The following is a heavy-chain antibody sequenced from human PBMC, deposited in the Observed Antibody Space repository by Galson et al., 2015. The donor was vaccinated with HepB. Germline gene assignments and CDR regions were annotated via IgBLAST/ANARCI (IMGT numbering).Heavy chain of an antibody. J-gene: IGHJ5*02. Sequence: SLRLSCAASGFSFSSYAMSWIRQAPGKGLQWVANIKQDGSEKDYVDSVKGRFTISRDNGKNSLSLQMNGLRAEDTAVYYCARDWTDFWSGHGFDPWGQGTLVSVSS. D-gene: IGHD3-3*01. V-gene: IGHV3-7*03. CDR2: IKQDGSEK. CDR1: GFSFSSYA. CDR3: ARDWTDFWSGHGFDP.